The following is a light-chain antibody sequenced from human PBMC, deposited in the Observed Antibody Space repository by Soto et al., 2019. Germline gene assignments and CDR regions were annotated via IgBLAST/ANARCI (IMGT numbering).Light chain of an antibody. CDR1: QSVTSNY. CDR2: GAS. Sequence: EIVLTQSPGTLSLSPGERATLSCRASQSVTSNYLAWYQQKPGQAPRLPMFGASIRDTGIPDRFSGSGSGTDFTLTISRLEPEDFAVFYCQQYGSSPGTFGQGTKVDIK. J-gene: IGKJ1*01. V-gene: IGKV3-20*01. CDR3: QQYGSSPGT.